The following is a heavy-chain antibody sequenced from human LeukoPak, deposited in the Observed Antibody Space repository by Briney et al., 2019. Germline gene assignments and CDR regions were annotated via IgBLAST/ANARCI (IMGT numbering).Heavy chain of an antibody. J-gene: IGHJ4*02. CDR1: GGSISSSSYY. V-gene: IGHV4-39*07. D-gene: IGHD1-26*01. CDR3: ARVGSRGRFDY. Sequence: SETLSLTCTVSGGSISSSSYYWGWIRQPPGEGLEWIGSIYYSGSTYYNPSLKSRVTISVDTSKNQFSLKLSSVTAADTAVYYCARVGSRGRFDYWGQGTLVTVSS. CDR2: IYYSGST.